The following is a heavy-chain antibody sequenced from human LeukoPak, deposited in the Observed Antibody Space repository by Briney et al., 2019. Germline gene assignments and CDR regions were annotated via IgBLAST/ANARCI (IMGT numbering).Heavy chain of an antibody. D-gene: IGHD6-13*01. V-gene: IGHV3-30*18. CDR3: AKDGASSSWYRTDYNWFDP. CDR1: GFTFSSYG. CDR2: ISYDGSNK. J-gene: IGHJ5*02. Sequence: PGGSLRLSCAASGFTFSSYGMHWVRQAPGKGLKWVAVISYDGSNKYYADSVKGRFTISRDNSKNTLYLQMNSLRAEDTAVYYCAKDGASSSWYRTDYNWFDPWGQGTLVTVSS.